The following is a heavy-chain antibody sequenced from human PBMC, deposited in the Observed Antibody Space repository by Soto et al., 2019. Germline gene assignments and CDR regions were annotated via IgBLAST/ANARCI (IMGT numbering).Heavy chain of an antibody. Sequence: VGSLRLSCAASGFTFTSYAISWVRQAPGNGMEWVSAISVSGVSTYYADYVKGRFTISRDTSKNTLYLQMNSLRAEYTDVYYCPRGRGSSGRYLVGSWGPGSLVTVSS. D-gene: IGHD1-26*01. CDR1: GFTFTSYA. V-gene: IGHV3-23*01. CDR2: ISVSGVST. CDR3: PRGRGSSGRYLVGS. J-gene: IGHJ5*02.